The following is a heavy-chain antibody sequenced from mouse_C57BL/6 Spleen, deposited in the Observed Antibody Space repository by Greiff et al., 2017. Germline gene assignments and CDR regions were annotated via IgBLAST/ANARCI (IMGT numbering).Heavy chain of an antibody. V-gene: IGHV5-16*01. J-gene: IGHJ4*01. D-gene: IGHD1-1*01. Sequence: EVQLVESEGGLVQPGSSMKLSCTASGFTFSDYYMAWVRQVTEKGLEWVANINYDGSSTYYLASLKSRFISSRDNAKNILYLQMSSLKSEDTATYYCARERGIYVDYAMDYWGQGTSVTVSS. CDR1: GFTFSDYY. CDR3: ARERGIYVDYAMDY. CDR2: INYDGSST.